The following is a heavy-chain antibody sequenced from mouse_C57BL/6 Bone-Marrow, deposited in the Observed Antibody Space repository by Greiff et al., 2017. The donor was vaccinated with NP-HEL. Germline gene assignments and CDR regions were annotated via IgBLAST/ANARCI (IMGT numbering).Heavy chain of an antibody. CDR1: GYTFTDYY. Sequence: QVQLQQSGAELVRPGATVKLSCKASGYTFTDYYINWVKQRPGQGLEWIARIYPGSGNTYYNEKFKGKATLTAEKSSSTAYMQLSSLTSEDSAVYFCAKGELGRSFAYWGQGTLVTVSA. J-gene: IGHJ3*01. D-gene: IGHD4-1*01. V-gene: IGHV1-76*01. CDR3: AKGELGRSFAY. CDR2: IYPGSGNT.